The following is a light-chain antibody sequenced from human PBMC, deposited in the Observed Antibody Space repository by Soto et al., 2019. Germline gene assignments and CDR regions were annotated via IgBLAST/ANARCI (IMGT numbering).Light chain of an antibody. CDR1: SSDVGGYNY. V-gene: IGLV2-14*03. CDR2: DVS. J-gene: IGLJ1*01. Sequence: QSALTQPASLSGSPGQSITISCTGTSSDVGGYNYVSWYQQHPGKAPKLMIYDVSNRPSGVSNRFSGSKSDNTASLTISGLQAEDEADYYCSSYRASSTTHYVFGTGTKLTVL. CDR3: SSYRASSTTHYV.